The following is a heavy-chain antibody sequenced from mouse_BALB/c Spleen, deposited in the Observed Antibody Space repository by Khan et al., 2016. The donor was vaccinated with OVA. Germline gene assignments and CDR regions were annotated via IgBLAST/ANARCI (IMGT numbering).Heavy chain of an antibody. Sequence: VQLQESGAELVKPGASVKLSCKASGYTFNSYYMYWVKQRPGQGLEWIGEINPSNGGTNFNEKFKSKATLTVDKSSSTAYMQLSSLTSEDSADYYCTRGGYGGFAYWGQGTLVTVSA. D-gene: IGHD1-2*01. CDR1: GYTFNSYY. J-gene: IGHJ3*01. CDR3: TRGGYGGFAY. CDR2: INPSNGGT. V-gene: IGHV1S81*02.